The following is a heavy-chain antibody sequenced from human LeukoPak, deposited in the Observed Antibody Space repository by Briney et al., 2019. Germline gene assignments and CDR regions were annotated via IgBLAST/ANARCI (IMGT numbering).Heavy chain of an antibody. J-gene: IGHJ5*02. D-gene: IGHD2-2*02. V-gene: IGHV1-46*01. CDR1: GYTFTSYY. Sequence: ASVKVSCKASGYTFTSYYMHWVRQAPGQGLEWMGIINPSGGSTSYAQKFQGRVTMTRDTSTSTVYMELSSLRSEDTAVYYCARGQSFIRRRVLYFDPWGQGTLVTVSS. CDR3: ARGQSFIRRRVLYFDP. CDR2: INPSGGST.